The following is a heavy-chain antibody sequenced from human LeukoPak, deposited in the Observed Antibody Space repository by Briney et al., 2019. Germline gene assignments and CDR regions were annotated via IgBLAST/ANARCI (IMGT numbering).Heavy chain of an antibody. V-gene: IGHV4-61*01. CDR2: IYYRGST. CDR1: GYSISSGYY. D-gene: IGHD2-15*01. Sequence: SETLSLTCTVSGYSISSGYYWGWIRPPPGKGLEGIGYIYYRGSTNYNPSLKSRVTISVDTSKNQFSLKLSSVTAPDTAVYYCARDRSRPSSLLNHPYWYFDLWGRGTLVTVSS. J-gene: IGHJ2*01. CDR3: ARDRSRPSSLLNHPYWYFDL.